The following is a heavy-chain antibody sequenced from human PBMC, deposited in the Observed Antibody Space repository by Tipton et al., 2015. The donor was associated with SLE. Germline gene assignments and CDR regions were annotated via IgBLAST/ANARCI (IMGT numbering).Heavy chain of an antibody. Sequence: TLSLTCTVSGGPISSSIYYWGWIRQSPGKGLEWIGSIDYRGTSYYNPSLESRVTISVDTSKNQFSLKLSSVTAADTAVYYCAADGDYVRHDYWGQGTLVTVSS. CDR3: AADGDYVRHDY. D-gene: IGHD4-17*01. J-gene: IGHJ4*02. CDR2: IDYRGTS. CDR1: GGPISSSIYY. V-gene: IGHV4-39*01.